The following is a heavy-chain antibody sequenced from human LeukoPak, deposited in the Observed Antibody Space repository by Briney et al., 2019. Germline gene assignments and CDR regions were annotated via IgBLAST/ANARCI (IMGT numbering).Heavy chain of an antibody. D-gene: IGHD6-13*01. Sequence: GGSLRLSYAAPRFTFSSYSMNWVRQAPGKGLEWVSVIYSGGSTYYADSVKGRFTISRDNSKNTLYLQMNSLRAEDTAVYYCATKKNSSSWSYYFDYWGQGTLVTVSS. J-gene: IGHJ4*02. V-gene: IGHV3-53*01. CDR1: RFTFSSYS. CDR2: IYSGGST. CDR3: ATKKNSSSWSYYFDY.